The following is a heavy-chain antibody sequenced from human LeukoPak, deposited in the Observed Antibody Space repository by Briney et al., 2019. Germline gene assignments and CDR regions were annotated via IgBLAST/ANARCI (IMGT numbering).Heavy chain of an antibody. D-gene: IGHD6-19*01. J-gene: IGHJ4*02. CDR1: GFTFSSHA. V-gene: IGHV3-13*01. CDR3: ASRAVVGYYYFDY. Sequence: GGSLRLSCAASGFTFSSHAMHWVRQATGKGLEWVSAIGTDGDAYYPGSVKGRFTISRDNSKNTLYLQMNSLRAEDTAVYYCASRAVVGYYYFDYWGQGTLVTVSS. CDR2: IGTDGDA.